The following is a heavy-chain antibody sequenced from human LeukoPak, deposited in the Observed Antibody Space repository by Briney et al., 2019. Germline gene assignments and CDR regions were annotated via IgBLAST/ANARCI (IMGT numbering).Heavy chain of an antibody. CDR3: ARDDYIGYQLLSGHDAFDI. J-gene: IGHJ3*02. V-gene: IGHV1-18*01. D-gene: IGHD2-2*01. CDR2: ISAYNGNT. CDR1: GYTFTSYG. Sequence: ASAKVSCKASGYTFTSYGISWVRQAPGQGLEWMGWISAYNGNTNYAQKLQGRVTMTTDTSTSTAYMELRSLRSDDTAVYYCARDDYIGYQLLSGHDAFDIWGQGTMVTVSS.